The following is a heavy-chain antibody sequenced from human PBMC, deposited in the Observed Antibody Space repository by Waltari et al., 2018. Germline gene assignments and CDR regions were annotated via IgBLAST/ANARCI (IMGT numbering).Heavy chain of an antibody. J-gene: IGHJ4*02. CDR1: GYTFTRYD. CDR2: MNPNSGNT. V-gene: IGHV1-8*01. CDR3: ATTLLYGDYVPEFDY. Sequence: QVQLVQSGAEVKKPGASVKVSCKASGYTFTRYDIDWVRQATGQGLEWMGRMNPNSGNTGYAQKFQGRVTMTRNTSISTAYMELSSLRSEDTAVYYCATTLLYGDYVPEFDYWGQGTLVTVSS. D-gene: IGHD4-17*01.